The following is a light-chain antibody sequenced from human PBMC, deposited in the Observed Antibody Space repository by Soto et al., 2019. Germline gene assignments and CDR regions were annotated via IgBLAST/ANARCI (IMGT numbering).Light chain of an antibody. J-gene: IGKJ1*01. CDR2: GAS. V-gene: IGKV3-15*01. CDR3: QQYSKWPK. CDR1: QSVSRN. Sequence: EIVMTQSPATLSVAPGERVTLSCRAGQSVSRNLAWYQQKPGQAPRLLVYGASTRATGIPDRFSGSGSGTEFALTISSLQSEDFAVYYCQQYSKWPKFGQGTKVEIK.